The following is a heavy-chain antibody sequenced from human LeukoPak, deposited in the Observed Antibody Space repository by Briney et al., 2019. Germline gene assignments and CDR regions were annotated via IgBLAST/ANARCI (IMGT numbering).Heavy chain of an antibody. J-gene: IGHJ6*03. D-gene: IGHD5-24*01. Sequence: ASVKVSCKASGYTFTSYYMHWVRQAPGQGLEWMGIINPSGGSTSYAQKFQGRVTMTRVMSTSTVYMELSSLRSEDTAVYYCARAGRWLQFYYYYYMDVWGKGTTVTVSS. V-gene: IGHV1-46*01. CDR2: INPSGGST. CDR1: GYTFTSYY. CDR3: ARAGRWLQFYYYYYMDV.